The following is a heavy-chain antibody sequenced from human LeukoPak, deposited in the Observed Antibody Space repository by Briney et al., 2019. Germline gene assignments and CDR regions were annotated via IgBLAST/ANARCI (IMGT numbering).Heavy chain of an antibody. J-gene: IGHJ4*02. D-gene: IGHD5-18*01. CDR2: IYPGDPDT. Sequence: GESLQTSCKGSGYSFTSYWIGWVRQMPGKGLEWMGIIYPGDPDTRYSPSFQGQVTISADRSISTAYLQWSSLKASDTAMYYCARHDGYAGYGYPDYWGQGTLVTVSS. CDR1: GYSFTSYW. CDR3: ARHDGYAGYGYPDY. V-gene: IGHV5-51*01.